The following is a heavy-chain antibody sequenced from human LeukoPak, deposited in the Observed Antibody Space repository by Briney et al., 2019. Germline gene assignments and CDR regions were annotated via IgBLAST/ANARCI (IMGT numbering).Heavy chain of an antibody. V-gene: IGHV1-18*01. J-gene: IGHJ5*02. Sequence: ASVKVSCKASGYTFTSYGISRVRQAPGQGLEWMGWISAYNGNTNYTQKLQGRVTMTTDTSTSTAYMELRSLRSDDTAVYYCATNGEYCSSTSCWDWFDPWGQGNLVTVSS. D-gene: IGHD2-2*01. CDR2: ISAYNGNT. CDR3: ATNGEYCSSTSCWDWFDP. CDR1: GYTFTSYG.